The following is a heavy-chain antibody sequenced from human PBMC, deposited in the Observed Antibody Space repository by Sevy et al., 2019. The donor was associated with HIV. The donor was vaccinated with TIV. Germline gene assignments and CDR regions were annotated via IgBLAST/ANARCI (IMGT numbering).Heavy chain of an antibody. CDR3: ARDCSSTSCLWGLDV. CDR2: IKKDGSEK. J-gene: IGHJ6*02. D-gene: IGHD2-2*01. Sequence: GGSLRLSCAASGFTFSTYWMSWVRQAPGKGLEWVANIKKDGSEKYYVDSVKGGFTISRDNAKNSLHLQMKSLRAEDTAVYYCARDCSSTSCLWGLDVWGQGTTVNVSS. CDR1: GFTFSTYW. V-gene: IGHV3-7*03.